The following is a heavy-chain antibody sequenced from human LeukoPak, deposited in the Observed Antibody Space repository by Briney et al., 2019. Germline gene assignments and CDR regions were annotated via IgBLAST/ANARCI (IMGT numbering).Heavy chain of an antibody. Sequence: PSETLSLTCTVSGGSISSSSYYWGWIRQPPGKGLVGMGSIYYSGITYYNPSLKSRVTISVDTSKNQFSLKLSSVTAADTAVYYCARDPPESDGDYSYYFYYMDVWGKGTTVTVSS. V-gene: IGHV4-39*07. D-gene: IGHD4-17*01. CDR2: IYYSGIT. CDR3: ARDPPESDGDYSYYFYYMDV. CDR1: GGSISSSSYY. J-gene: IGHJ6*03.